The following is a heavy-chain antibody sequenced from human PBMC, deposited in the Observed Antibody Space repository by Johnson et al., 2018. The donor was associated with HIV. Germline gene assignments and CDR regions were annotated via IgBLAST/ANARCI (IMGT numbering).Heavy chain of an antibody. J-gene: IGHJ3*02. V-gene: IGHV3-30*14. D-gene: IGHD3-10*01. Sequence: QVQLVESGGGVVQPGRSLRLSCAASGFTFSSYAMHWVRQAPGKGLEWVAVISYDGSNKYYADSVKGRFTISRDSSKNALYLQMNSLRAEDTAVYYCAREGFWGSGSYYNPDAFDIWGQGTMVTVSS. CDR1: GFTFSSYA. CDR2: ISYDGSNK. CDR3: AREGFWGSGSYYNPDAFDI.